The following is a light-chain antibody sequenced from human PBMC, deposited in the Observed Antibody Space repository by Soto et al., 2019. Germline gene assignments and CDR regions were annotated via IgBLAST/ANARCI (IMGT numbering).Light chain of an antibody. CDR3: QQYEDIPIT. CDR2: DAS. Sequence: IQVTQAPTSLSASVGDRVAITCQASQDISNLLNWYQQKPGKAPRLLIYDASNLETGVPSRFSGSGSGTDFTFTISSLQPEDIATYYCQQYEDIPITSGHGTRLEIK. J-gene: IGKJ5*01. CDR1: QDISNL. V-gene: IGKV1-33*01.